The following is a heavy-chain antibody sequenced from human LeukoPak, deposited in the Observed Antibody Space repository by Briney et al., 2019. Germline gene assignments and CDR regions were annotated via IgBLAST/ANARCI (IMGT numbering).Heavy chain of an antibody. Sequence: SETLSLTCAVYGGSFSGYYWSWIRQPPGKGLEWIGEINHSGSTNYNPSLKSRVTISVDTSKNQFSLKLSSVTAADTAMYYCARGEGYYYFDYWGQGTLVTVSS. J-gene: IGHJ4*02. CDR1: GGSFSGYY. D-gene: IGHD2-15*01. V-gene: IGHV4-34*01. CDR3: ARGEGYYYFDY. CDR2: INHSGST.